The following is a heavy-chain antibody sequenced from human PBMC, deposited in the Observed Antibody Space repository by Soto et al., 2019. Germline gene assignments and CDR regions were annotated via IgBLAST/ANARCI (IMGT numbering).Heavy chain of an antibody. CDR3: AHRVGLQGNWNGGFFDY. J-gene: IGHJ4*02. CDR2: IYWDNDK. CDR1: GFSLSTSGVG. V-gene: IGHV2-5*02. D-gene: IGHD1-1*01. Sequence: QITLKESGPTRVKPTQTLTLTCTFSGFSLSTSGVGVGWIRQPPGKALERLALIYWDNDKRYSPSLKSRLTITNATSKNQVVLTMTNMDPVDTATYYCAHRVGLQGNWNGGFFDYWGQGALVTVSS.